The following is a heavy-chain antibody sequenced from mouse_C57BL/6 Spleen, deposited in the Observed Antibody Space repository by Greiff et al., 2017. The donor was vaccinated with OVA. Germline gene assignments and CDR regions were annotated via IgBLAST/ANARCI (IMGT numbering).Heavy chain of an antibody. CDR1: GFTFSNYW. CDR3: TGYDGRFAY. D-gene: IGHD2-12*01. J-gene: IGHJ3*01. Sequence: EVHLVESGGGLVQPGGSMKLSCVASGFTFSNYWMNWVRQSPEKGLEWVAQIRLKSDNYATHYAESVKGRFTISRDDSKSSVYLQMNNLRAEDTGIYYCTGYDGRFAYWGQGTLVTVSA. V-gene: IGHV6-3*01. CDR2: IRLKSDNYAT.